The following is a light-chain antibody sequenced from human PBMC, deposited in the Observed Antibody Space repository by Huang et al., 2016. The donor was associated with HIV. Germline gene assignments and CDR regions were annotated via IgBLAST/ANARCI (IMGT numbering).Light chain of an antibody. J-gene: IGKJ3*01. CDR3: QQYDNLPQGFT. CDR1: QDISNY. Sequence: DIQMTQSPSSLSASVGDRVTIPCQARQDISNYLNLYQQKPGKAPKLLIYDASNFETGVPSKCSGSGSGTDFPFNISSLQPDDIATYYCQQYDNLPQGFTFGPGTKVD. CDR2: DAS. V-gene: IGKV1-33*01.